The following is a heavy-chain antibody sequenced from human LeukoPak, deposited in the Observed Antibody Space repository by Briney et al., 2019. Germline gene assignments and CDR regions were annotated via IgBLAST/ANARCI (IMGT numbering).Heavy chain of an antibody. J-gene: IGHJ3*02. CDR2: ISSSSSYI. Sequence: GGSLRLSCSASGSTFSSYSMNWVRQAPGKGLEWVSSISSSSSYIYYADSVTGRVTISRDNAKNSLYLQKNSLRAEDTAVYYCAWGYCSGGSCLSAFDIWGQGTMVTVSS. V-gene: IGHV3-21*01. CDR1: GSTFSSYS. CDR3: AWGYCSGGSCLSAFDI. D-gene: IGHD2-15*01.